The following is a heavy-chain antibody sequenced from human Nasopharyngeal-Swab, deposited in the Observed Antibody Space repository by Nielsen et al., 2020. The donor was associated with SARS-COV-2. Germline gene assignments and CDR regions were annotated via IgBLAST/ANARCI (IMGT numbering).Heavy chain of an antibody. CDR1: GFTFISYA. D-gene: IGHD3-3*01. J-gene: IGHJ6*02. Sequence: GESLKISCAASGFTFISYAMSWVRQAPGKGLEWVAGLSYAGSKKYYADSVKGRFTISRDSSKNTVSLQMNSLRAEDTAVYYCASRTVFGVVIFYYYFGMDVWGQGTTVTVSS. CDR3: ASRTVFGVVIFYYYFGMDV. V-gene: IGHV3-30*03. CDR2: LSYAGSKK.